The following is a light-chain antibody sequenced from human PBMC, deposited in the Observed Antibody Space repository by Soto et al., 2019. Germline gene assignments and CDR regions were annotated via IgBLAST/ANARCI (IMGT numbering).Light chain of an antibody. J-gene: IGLJ1*01. CDR2: DVN. Sequence: QSALTQPRSVSGSPGQSVTISCTGTSSDVGGYNYVSWYQQHPGKAPKLMIYDVNKRPSGVPDRFSGSKSGNTASLTISGLQAGDEADYYGCSYAGSYTLYVFGPGTKLTVL. CDR1: SSDVGGYNY. CDR3: CSYAGSYTLYV. V-gene: IGLV2-11*01.